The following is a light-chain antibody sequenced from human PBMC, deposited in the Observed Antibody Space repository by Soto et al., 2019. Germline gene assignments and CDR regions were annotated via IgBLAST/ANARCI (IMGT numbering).Light chain of an antibody. Sequence: QSVLTQPASVSGSPGQSITISCTGTTSDIGTYSYVSWYQQHAGKAPKLIIYEVSHRPSGVSNRFSGSKSGSTASLTISGLQAEDEAHYCCSSTGISTLLFATGTKGTVL. CDR2: EVS. CDR1: TSDIGTYSY. CDR3: CSSTGISTLL. J-gene: IGLJ1*01. V-gene: IGLV2-14*01.